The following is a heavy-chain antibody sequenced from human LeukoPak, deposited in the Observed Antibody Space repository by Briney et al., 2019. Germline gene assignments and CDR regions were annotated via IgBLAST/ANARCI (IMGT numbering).Heavy chain of an antibody. CDR3: ARGPASGSDFAWFDP. CDR1: GGSLSNYY. Sequence: SETLSLTCAVYGGSLSNYYWSWIRQPPGKGLEWVGEINHSGSTKFNPSLKSRVTILVAMSKSQFSLELRSVTAADTAVYYCARGPASGSDFAWFDPWGQGTLVTVSS. D-gene: IGHD3-10*01. J-gene: IGHJ5*02. CDR2: INHSGST. V-gene: IGHV4-34*01.